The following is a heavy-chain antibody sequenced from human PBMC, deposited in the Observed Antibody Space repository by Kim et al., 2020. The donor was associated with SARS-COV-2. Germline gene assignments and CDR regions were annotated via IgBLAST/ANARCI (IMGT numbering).Heavy chain of an antibody. J-gene: IGHJ5*02. Sequence: RVTISVDTSKNQFSLKLSSVTAADTAVYYCARDMNFYGSGSYYWDWFDPWGQGTLVTVSS. V-gene: IGHV4-31*02. CDR3: ARDMNFYGSGSYYWDWFDP. D-gene: IGHD3-10*01.